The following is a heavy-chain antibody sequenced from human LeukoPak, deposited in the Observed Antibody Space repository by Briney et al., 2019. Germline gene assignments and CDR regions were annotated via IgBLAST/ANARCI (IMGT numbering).Heavy chain of an antibody. J-gene: IGHJ4*02. CDR3: ARTYCSSTSCPEGD. CDR2: IYYSGST. V-gene: IGHV4-59*01. Sequence: SETLSLTCTVSGGSISSYYWSWIRQPPGKGLEWIGYIYYSGSTNYNPSLKSRVTISVDTSKNQFSLKLSSVTAADTAVYYCARTYCSSTSCPEGDWGQGTLVTVSS. CDR1: GGSISSYY. D-gene: IGHD2-2*01.